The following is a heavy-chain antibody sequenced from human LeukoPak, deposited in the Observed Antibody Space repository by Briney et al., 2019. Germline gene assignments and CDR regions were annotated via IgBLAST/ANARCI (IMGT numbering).Heavy chain of an antibody. J-gene: IGHJ3*02. CDR2: INPNSGGT. CDR1: GYTFTSYG. D-gene: IGHD5-12*01. V-gene: IGHV1-2*02. CDR3: ARDIVATIHAFDI. Sequence: GASVKVSCKASGYTFTSYGISWVRQAPGQGLEWMGWINPNSGGTNYAQKSQGRVTMTRDTSISTAYMELSRLRSDDTAVYYCARDIVATIHAFDIWGQGTMVTVSS.